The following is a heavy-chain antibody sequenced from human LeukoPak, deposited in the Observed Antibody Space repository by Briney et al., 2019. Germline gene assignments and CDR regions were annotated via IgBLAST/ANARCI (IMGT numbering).Heavy chain of an antibody. CDR2: IRSKAYGGTP. CDR3: ARESATVTTVDY. J-gene: IGHJ4*02. Sequence: PGRSRRLACTASGFSFGDYAMSWFRQAPGKGLEWVGFIRSKAYGGTPKYAASVKGRFTISRDDSKNVAYLQMNSLKTEDTAVYYCARESATVTTVDYWGQGTLVTVSS. D-gene: IGHD4-17*01. V-gene: IGHV3-49*03. CDR1: GFSFGDYA.